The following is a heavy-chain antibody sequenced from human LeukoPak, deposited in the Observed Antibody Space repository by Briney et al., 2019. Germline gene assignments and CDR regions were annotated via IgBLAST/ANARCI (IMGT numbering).Heavy chain of an antibody. CDR3: AREGVGSSSSHYYYYYGMDV. CDR1: GFTFSSYS. Sequence: GGSLTLSCAASGFTFSSYSMNWVRQAPGQGLEWVSSISSSSSYIYYADSVKGRFTISRDNAKNSLYLQMNSLRAEDTAVYYCAREGVGSSSSHYYYYYGMDVWGQGTTVTVSS. J-gene: IGHJ6*02. V-gene: IGHV3-21*01. D-gene: IGHD6-6*01. CDR2: ISSSSSYI.